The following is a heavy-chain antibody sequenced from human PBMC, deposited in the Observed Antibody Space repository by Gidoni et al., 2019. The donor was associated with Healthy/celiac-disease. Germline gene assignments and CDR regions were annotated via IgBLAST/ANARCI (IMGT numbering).Heavy chain of an antibody. CDR1: GFTFSSYS. Sequence: EVQLVESGGGLVKPGGSLRLSCAASGFTFSSYSMNWVRQATGKGLEWVSSISSSSSYKYYADSVKGRFTISRDNAKNSLYLKMNSLRAEDTAVYYCAREIGADHGDYFDYWGQGTLVTVSS. V-gene: IGHV3-21*01. D-gene: IGHD3-10*01. CDR2: ISSSSSYK. CDR3: AREIGADHGDYFDY. J-gene: IGHJ4*02.